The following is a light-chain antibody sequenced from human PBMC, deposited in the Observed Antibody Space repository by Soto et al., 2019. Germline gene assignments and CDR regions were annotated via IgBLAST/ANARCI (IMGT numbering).Light chain of an antibody. J-gene: IGKJ1*01. CDR2: GAS. Sequence: EIVMTQSPATLSVSPGERATLPCRASQRVSSTLAWYQQKPGQAPRLLIYGASIRATGIPARFSGSGSGTEFTLTISSLQSEDFAVYYCQQYNNWPWTFGQGTKVEIK. V-gene: IGKV3D-15*01. CDR1: QRVSST. CDR3: QQYNNWPWT.